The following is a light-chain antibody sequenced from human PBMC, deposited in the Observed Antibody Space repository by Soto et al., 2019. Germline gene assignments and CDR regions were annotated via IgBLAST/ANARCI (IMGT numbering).Light chain of an antibody. CDR3: ETWDSKTRV. J-gene: IGLJ3*02. CDR1: SGHSSNI. Sequence: QAVVTQSSSASASLGSSVKVTCTLSSGHSSNIIAWHQQQPGKAPRYLMKLEGSGSYNKGSGVPDRFSGSSSGADRYLTISNLQFEDEADYYCETWDSKTRVFGGGTKLTVL. V-gene: IGLV4-60*02. CDR2: LEGSGSY.